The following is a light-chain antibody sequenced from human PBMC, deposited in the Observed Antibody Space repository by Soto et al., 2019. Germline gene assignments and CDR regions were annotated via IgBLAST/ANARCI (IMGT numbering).Light chain of an antibody. CDR3: SSYTSSSTRV. J-gene: IGLJ3*02. CDR1: SSDVGGYNY. Sequence: QSALTQPASVSGSPGQSITISCTGTSSDVGGYNYVSWYQQHPSKAPKLMIYEVSNRPSGVSNRFSGSKSGNTASLTISGLQAEDEADYYCSSYTSSSTRVFGGGTKL. CDR2: EVS. V-gene: IGLV2-14*01.